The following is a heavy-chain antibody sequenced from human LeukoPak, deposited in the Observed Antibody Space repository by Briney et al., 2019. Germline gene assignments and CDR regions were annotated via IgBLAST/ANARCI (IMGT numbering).Heavy chain of an antibody. CDR1: GFTFSSYA. V-gene: IGHV3-30*04. Sequence: GGSLILSCAASGFTFSSYAMHWVRQAPGKGLEGVAVISYDGSNKYYADSVKGRFTISRDNSKNTLYLQMNSLRAEDTAVYYCAKSYSIAAAGDFDYWGQGTLVTVSS. D-gene: IGHD6-13*01. CDR3: AKSYSIAAAGDFDY. CDR2: ISYDGSNK. J-gene: IGHJ4*02.